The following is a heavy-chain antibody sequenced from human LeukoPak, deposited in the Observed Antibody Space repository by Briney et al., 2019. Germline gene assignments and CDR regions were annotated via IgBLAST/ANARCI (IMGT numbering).Heavy chain of an antibody. CDR2: INHSGST. J-gene: IGHJ4*02. CDR3: ARGPTLRYFDWLFFDH. D-gene: IGHD3-9*01. CDR1: GGSFSGYY. V-gene: IGHV4-34*01. Sequence: SETLSLTCAVYGGSFSGYYWSWIRQPPGKGLEWIGEINHSGSTNYNPSLKSRVTISVDTSKNQFSLKLSSVTAADTAVYYCARGPTLRYFDWLFFDHWGQGTLVTVSS.